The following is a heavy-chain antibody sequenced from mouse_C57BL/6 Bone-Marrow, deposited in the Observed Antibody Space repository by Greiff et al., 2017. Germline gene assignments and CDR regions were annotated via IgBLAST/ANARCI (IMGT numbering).Heavy chain of an antibody. CDR1: GYTFTSYW. CDR2: IDPSDSYT. D-gene: IGHD2-2*01. J-gene: IGHJ4*01. Sequence: QVQLQQPGAELVMPGASVKLSCKASGYTFTSYWMHWVKQRPGQGLEWIGEIDPSDSYTNYNQKFKGKSTLTVDKSSSTAYMQLSSLTSEGSAVYYCARDYGYEGGYAMDYWGQGTSVTVSS. CDR3: ARDYGYEGGYAMDY. V-gene: IGHV1-69*01.